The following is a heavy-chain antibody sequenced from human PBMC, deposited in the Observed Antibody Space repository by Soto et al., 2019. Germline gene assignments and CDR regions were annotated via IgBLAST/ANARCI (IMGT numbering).Heavy chain of an antibody. V-gene: IGHV1-46*01. Sequence: QVQLVQSGAEVKKPGASVKVSCKASGYTFTSYYMHWVRQAPGQGLEWMGIINPSGGSTSYAQKFQGRVTMTRDTSTSTVYMALSSPRSEDTAVYYCAASEGGSYDFYSYGMDVWGQGPTVTVSS. J-gene: IGHJ6*02. CDR2: INPSGGST. CDR3: AASEGGSYDFYSYGMDV. CDR1: GYTFTSYY. D-gene: IGHD1-26*01.